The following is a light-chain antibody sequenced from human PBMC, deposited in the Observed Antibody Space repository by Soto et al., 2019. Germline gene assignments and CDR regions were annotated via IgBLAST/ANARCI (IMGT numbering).Light chain of an antibody. CDR2: KAS. V-gene: IGKV1-5*03. CDR1: QSISAW. Sequence: DIQMTQSPSSLSASVGDRVTITCRSSQSISAWLAWYQQKPGKAPKLLIYKASSLESGVPSRFSGSGSGTVFTLTISSLQPDDFATYYCQQYNSYSRTFGQGNKVDIK. CDR3: QQYNSYSRT. J-gene: IGKJ1*01.